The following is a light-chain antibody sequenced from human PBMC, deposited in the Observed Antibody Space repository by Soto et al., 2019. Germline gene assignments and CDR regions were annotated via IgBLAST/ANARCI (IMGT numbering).Light chain of an antibody. CDR1: XXVXXN. CDR2: GAS. V-gene: IGKV3-15*01. Sequence: RASXXVXXNXAWYQQKPGQAPRLLIYGASTRXTGIPARFSGXXXXXXXXXTISSLQSEDFAVYYCQQYNNWPPLTFGGGTKVXXK. CDR3: QQYNNWPPLT. J-gene: IGKJ4*01.